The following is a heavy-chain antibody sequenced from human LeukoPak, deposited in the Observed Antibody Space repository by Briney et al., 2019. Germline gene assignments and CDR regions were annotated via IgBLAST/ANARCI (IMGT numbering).Heavy chain of an antibody. CDR3: ARGYGYNSEY. D-gene: IGHD5-24*01. CDR1: GGPISSYY. J-gene: IGHJ4*02. CDR2: IYYSWST. Sequence: SETLSLTCTVSGGPISSYYWSWIRQPPGKGLEWIGYIYYSWSTNYNPSLKSRVTISVDTSKNQFSLKLTSVTAADTAVYFCARGYGYNSEYWGQGTLVTVSP. V-gene: IGHV4-59*01.